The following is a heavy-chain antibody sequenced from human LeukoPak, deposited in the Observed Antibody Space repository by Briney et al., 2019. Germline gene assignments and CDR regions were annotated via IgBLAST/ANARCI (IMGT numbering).Heavy chain of an antibody. D-gene: IGHD2-21*02. V-gene: IGHV1-46*01. Sequence: ASVKVFCKASGYTFIPYHMHWARQAPGQGLEWMGIISPSGGSTTYAQKFQGRVTMTGDTSTSTVYMELSSLRSEDTAVYYCARSRLLLDYWGQGTLVTVSS. CDR2: ISPSGGST. CDR3: ARSRLLLDY. J-gene: IGHJ4*02. CDR1: GYTFIPYH.